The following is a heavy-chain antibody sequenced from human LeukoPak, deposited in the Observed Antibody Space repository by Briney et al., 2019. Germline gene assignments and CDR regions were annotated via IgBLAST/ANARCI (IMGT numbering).Heavy chain of an antibody. CDR3: ARGRHYDSSGYRLYNWFDP. Sequence: ASVKVSCKASGDTFTSYGISWVRQAPGQGLEWMGGIIPIFGTANYAQKFQGRVTITADKSTSTAYMELSRLRSEDTAVYYCARGRHYDSSGYRLYNWFDPWGQGTLVTVSS. CDR2: IIPIFGTA. CDR1: GDTFTSYG. V-gene: IGHV1-69*06. J-gene: IGHJ5*02. D-gene: IGHD3-22*01.